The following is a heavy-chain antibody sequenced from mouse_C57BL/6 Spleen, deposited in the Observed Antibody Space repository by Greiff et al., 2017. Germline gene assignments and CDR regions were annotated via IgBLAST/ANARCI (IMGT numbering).Heavy chain of an antibody. CDR1: GYTFTSYW. D-gene: IGHD1-1*01. V-gene: IGHV1-53*01. Sequence: QVQLQQPGPELVKPGASVKLSCKASGYTFTSYWMHWVKQRPGQGLEWIGKINPSNGGTDYNEKFKGKATLTVDKSSSTAYMQLSSLESEDSAVYYCAIAVHYYAMDYWGQGTSVTVSS. J-gene: IGHJ4*01. CDR2: INPSNGGT. CDR3: AIAVHYYAMDY.